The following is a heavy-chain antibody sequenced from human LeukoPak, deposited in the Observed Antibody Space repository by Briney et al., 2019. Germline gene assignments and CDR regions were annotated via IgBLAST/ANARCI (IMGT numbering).Heavy chain of an antibody. Sequence: ASVKVSCKVSGYTLTELSMHWVRQAPGKGLEWMGGFDPEDGETIYAQKFQGRVTMTTDTSTSTAYMELRSLRSDDTAVYYCARDSKLSPYCTNGVCYSGTYDYWGQGTLVTVSS. CDR3: ARDSKLSPYCTNGVCYSGTYDY. V-gene: IGHV1-24*01. CDR1: GYTLTELS. J-gene: IGHJ4*02. CDR2: FDPEDGET. D-gene: IGHD2-8*01.